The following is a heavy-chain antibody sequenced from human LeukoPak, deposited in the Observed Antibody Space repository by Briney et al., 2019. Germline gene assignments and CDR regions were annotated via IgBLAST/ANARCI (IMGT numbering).Heavy chain of an antibody. J-gene: IGHJ4*02. CDR3: ARDHPFRYCSSTSCYAWDY. D-gene: IGHD2-2*01. Sequence: GGSLRLSCAASGFTFSSYSMNWVRQAPGKGPEWVSSISSSSSYIYYADSVKGRFTISRDNAKNSLYLQMNSLRAEDTAVYYCARDHPFRYCSSTSCYAWDYWGQGTLVTVSS. V-gene: IGHV3-21*01. CDR2: ISSSSSYI. CDR1: GFTFSSYS.